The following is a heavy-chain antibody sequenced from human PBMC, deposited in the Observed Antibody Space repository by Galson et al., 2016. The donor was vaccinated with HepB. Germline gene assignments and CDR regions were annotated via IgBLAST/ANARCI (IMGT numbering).Heavy chain of an antibody. CDR3: ARGSGSSWFAH. CDR2: LSNDGSRA. V-gene: IGHV3-30*03. CDR1: GFTFTTFG. D-gene: IGHD2-2*01. J-gene: IGHJ5*02. Sequence: SLRLSCAASGFTFTTFGMHWLRQAPGRGLEWVAGLSNDGSRAYYADSVKGRFTISRDNSKKSLYLQMNSLRVEDTAVYYCARGSGSSWFAHWGQGTLVTVSS.